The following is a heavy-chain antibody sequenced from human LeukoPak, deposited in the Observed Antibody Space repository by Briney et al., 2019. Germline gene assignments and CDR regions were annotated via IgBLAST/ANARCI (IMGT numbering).Heavy chain of an antibody. J-gene: IGHJ4*02. D-gene: IGHD6-19*01. CDR3: ARGAGKTANLLDY. CDR1: GGSISSYY. V-gene: IGHV4-59*01. Sequence: SETLSLTYTVSGGSISSYYWSWIRQPPGKGLEWIGYIYYSGSTNYNPSLKSRVTISVDTSKNQFSLKLSSVTAADTAVYYCARGAGKTANLLDYWGQGTLVTVSS. CDR2: IYYSGST.